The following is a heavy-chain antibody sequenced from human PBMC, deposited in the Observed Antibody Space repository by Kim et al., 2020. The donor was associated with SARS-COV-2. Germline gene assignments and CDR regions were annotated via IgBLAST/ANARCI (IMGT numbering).Heavy chain of an antibody. CDR1: GYTFTSYG. J-gene: IGHJ4*02. D-gene: IGHD3-22*01. V-gene: IGHV1-18*01. CDR2: ISAYNGNT. Sequence: ASVKVSCKASGYTFTSYGISWVRQAPGQGLEWMGWISAYNGNTNYAQKLQGRVTMTTDTSTSTAYMELRSLRSDDTAVYYCARNPLYYYDSSGYYVDYWGQGTLVTVSS. CDR3: ARNPLYYYDSSGYYVDY.